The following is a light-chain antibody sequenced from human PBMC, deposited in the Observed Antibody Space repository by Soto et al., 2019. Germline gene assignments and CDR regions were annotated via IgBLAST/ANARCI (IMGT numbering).Light chain of an antibody. J-gene: IGLJ2*01. CDR1: SSDVGASNY. CDR3: SSYTTSSTVV. V-gene: IGLV2-14*03. Sequence: QPVLTQPASVSGSPGQSITISCTGTSSDVGASNYVSWYQQHPGEAPKLMISDVTDRPSGVSYRFSGSKSGSTASLTISGLQAEDEAAYFCSSYTTSSTVVFGGGTKLTVL. CDR2: DVT.